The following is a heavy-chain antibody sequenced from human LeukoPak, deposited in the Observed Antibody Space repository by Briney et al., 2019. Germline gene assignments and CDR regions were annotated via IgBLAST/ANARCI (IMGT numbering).Heavy chain of an antibody. CDR2: ISSSSNYI. Sequence: GGSLRLSCAASGFTFSSYSMNWVRQAPGKGLEWVASISSSSNYIYYVDSVKGRFTISRDNAKNSLYLQMNSLRAEDTAVYYCARGGSYFDYWGQGTLVTVSS. D-gene: IGHD1-26*01. CDR1: GFTFSSYS. V-gene: IGHV3-21*01. CDR3: ARGGSYFDY. J-gene: IGHJ4*02.